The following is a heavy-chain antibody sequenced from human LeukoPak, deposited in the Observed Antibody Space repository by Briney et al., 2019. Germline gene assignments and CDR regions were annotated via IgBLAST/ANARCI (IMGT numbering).Heavy chain of an antibody. J-gene: IGHJ4*02. Sequence: GGSLRLSCAASGFTFSNYMMHWVRQSPTKGLEWVANIKQDGSERYYVDSVKGRFTISRDNAKNSLSLQMNNLRVEDTAVYYCARAGSHWHYVYWGQGTVVTVSS. CDR1: GFTFSNYM. V-gene: IGHV3-7*01. D-gene: IGHD3-10*01. CDR3: ARAGSHWHYVY. CDR2: IKQDGSER.